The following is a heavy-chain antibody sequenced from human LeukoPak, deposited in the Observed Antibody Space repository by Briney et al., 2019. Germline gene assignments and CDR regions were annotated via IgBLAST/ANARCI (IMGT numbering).Heavy chain of an antibody. CDR2: IWYDGTNE. D-gene: IGHD3-10*01. Sequence: PGRSLTLSCAASGFTFSTYGMHWVRQAPGKGLEWVAVIWYDGTNEYYADSVKGRFTISRDNYKNTLYLQMNSLRAEDTALYFCARDYGSGRGVEISYYHYGMDVWGQGTTVTVSS. CDR1: GFTFSTYG. CDR3: ARDYGSGRGVEISYYHYGMDV. V-gene: IGHV3-33*01. J-gene: IGHJ6*02.